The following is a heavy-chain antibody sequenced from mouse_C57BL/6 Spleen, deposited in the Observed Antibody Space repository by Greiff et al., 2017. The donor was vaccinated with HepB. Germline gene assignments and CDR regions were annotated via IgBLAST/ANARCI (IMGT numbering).Heavy chain of an antibody. Sequence: QVQLQQSGPGLVAPSQSLSITCTVSGFSLTSYAISWVRQPPGKGLEWLGVIWTGGGTNYNSALKSRLSISKDNSKSQVFLKMNSLQTDDTARYYCARDTTVVADYYAIDYWGQGTSVTVSS. CDR1: GFSLTSYA. CDR2: IWTGGGT. V-gene: IGHV2-9-1*01. D-gene: IGHD1-1*01. J-gene: IGHJ4*01. CDR3: ARDTTVVADYYAIDY.